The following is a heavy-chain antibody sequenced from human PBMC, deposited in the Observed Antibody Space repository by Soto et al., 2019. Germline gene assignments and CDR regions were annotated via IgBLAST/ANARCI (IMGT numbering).Heavy chain of an antibody. CDR2: ISSSSSTI. Sequence: EVQLVESGGGLVQPGGSLRLPCAASGFTFSSYSMNWVRQAPGKGLEWVSYISSSSSTIYYEDSVKGRFTISRYNAKNSLYLQMSSLGDEDTAVYFCARGWLRFLEGLFPLQFDPWGQGTLVSVSS. V-gene: IGHV3-48*02. CDR3: ARGWLRFLEGLFPLQFDP. CDR1: GFTFSSYS. D-gene: IGHD3-3*01. J-gene: IGHJ5*02.